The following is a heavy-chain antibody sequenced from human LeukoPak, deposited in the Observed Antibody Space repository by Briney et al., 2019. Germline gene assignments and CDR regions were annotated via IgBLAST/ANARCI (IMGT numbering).Heavy chain of an antibody. V-gene: IGHV1-2*02. Sequence: ASVKVSCKASEYTFTGYYMHWVRQAPGQGLEWMGWVNPNSGVTKYAQKFQGRVTMTRDTSISTAYMELSRLRSDDTAVYYCARSYYEGSGVDHWGQGTLVTVSS. CDR3: ARSYYEGSGVDH. CDR1: EYTFTGYY. CDR2: VNPNSGVT. J-gene: IGHJ4*02. D-gene: IGHD3-22*01.